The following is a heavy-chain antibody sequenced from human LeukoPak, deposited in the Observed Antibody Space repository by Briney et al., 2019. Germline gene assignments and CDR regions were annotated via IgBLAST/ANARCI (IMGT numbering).Heavy chain of an antibody. CDR3: ARVVHDSSVSTLDY. J-gene: IGHJ4*02. V-gene: IGHV4-59*01. D-gene: IGHD3-22*01. Sequence: SETLSLTCTGSGGSISSYYWSWIRQPPGKGLEWIGYIYYSGSTNYNPSLKSRVTISVDTSKNQFSLKLSSVTAADTAVYYCARVVHDSSVSTLDYWGQGTLVTVSS. CDR1: GGSISSYY. CDR2: IYYSGST.